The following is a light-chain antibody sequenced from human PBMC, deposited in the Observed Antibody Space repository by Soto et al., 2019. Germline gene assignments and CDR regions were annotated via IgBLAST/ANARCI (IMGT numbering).Light chain of an antibody. CDR1: ARLLHKNGYNY. CDR3: MQPLENFRT. V-gene: IGKV2-28*01. Sequence: IVMTQSPLSLSVTPGEAASICCMSSARLLHKNGYNYVDWYMQKPGQSPQLLIYLGSNRASGVPDRFSGSGSDTYFTLEISRVEADDVGVYYCMQPLENFRTFGQGTKVDIK. J-gene: IGKJ1*01. CDR2: LGS.